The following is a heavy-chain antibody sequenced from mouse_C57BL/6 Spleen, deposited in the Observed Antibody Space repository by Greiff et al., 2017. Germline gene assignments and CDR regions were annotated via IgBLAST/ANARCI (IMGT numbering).Heavy chain of an antibody. J-gene: IGHJ2*01. CDR2: IWTGGGT. CDR1: GFSLTSYA. Sequence: VKVVESGPGLVAPSQSLSITCTVSGFSLTSYAISWVRQPPGKGLEWLGVIWTGGGTNYNSALKSRLSISKDNSKSQVFLKMNSLQTDDTARYYCARNGGSSGYLFDYWGQGTTLTVSS. D-gene: IGHD3-2*02. V-gene: IGHV2-9-1*01. CDR3: ARNGGSSGYLFDY.